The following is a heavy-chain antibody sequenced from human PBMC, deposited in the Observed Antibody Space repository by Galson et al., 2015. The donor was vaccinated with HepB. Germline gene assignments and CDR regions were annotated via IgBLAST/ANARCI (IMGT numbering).Heavy chain of an antibody. CDR1: GFTFSSYA. V-gene: IGHV3-23*01. J-gene: IGHJ4*02. CDR3: ANTAYSGWTSRSPHYY. D-gene: IGHD6-19*01. Sequence: SLRLSCAASGFTFSSYAMSWVRQAPGKGLEWVSAISGSGGSTYYADSVKGRFTISRDNSKNTLYLQMNSLRAEDTAVYYCANTAYSGWTSRSPHYYWGQGTLVTVSS. CDR2: ISGSGGST.